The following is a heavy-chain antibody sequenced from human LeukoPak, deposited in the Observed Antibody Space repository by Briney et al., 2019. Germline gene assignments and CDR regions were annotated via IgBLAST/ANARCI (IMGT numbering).Heavy chain of an antibody. CDR2: ITSSSGTV. CDR1: GFTFTNYA. Sequence: GGSLRLSCEASGFTFTNYAMIWFRKAPGKGLECLSYITSSSGTVFYADSVKGRFTISRDNANNSLYLQMNSLRADDSSLYYCATWSGAAAGRSDYWGQGTLVTVSS. J-gene: IGHJ4*02. V-gene: IGHV3-48*04. CDR3: ATWSGAAAGRSDY. D-gene: IGHD6-13*01.